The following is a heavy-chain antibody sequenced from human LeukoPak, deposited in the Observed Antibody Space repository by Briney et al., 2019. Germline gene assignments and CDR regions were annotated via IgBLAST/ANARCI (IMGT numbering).Heavy chain of an antibody. CDR2: IHQDGIEI. CDR1: GFTFSDYW. D-gene: IGHD2-2*01. V-gene: IGHV3-7*01. J-gene: IGHJ4*02. CDR3: ARASRYCISTSCNGFHFDQ. Sequence: GGSLRLSCAASGFTFSDYWMSWMRQAPGKGLEWVANIHQDGIEIYYVDSVRSRFTASRDNAKNSLNLLMNSLRAEDTAVYYCARASRYCISTSCNGFHFDQWGQGTLVTVSS.